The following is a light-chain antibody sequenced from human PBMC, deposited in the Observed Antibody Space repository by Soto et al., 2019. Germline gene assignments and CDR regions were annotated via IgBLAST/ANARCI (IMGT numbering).Light chain of an antibody. J-gene: IGKJ1*01. CDR2: GAS. V-gene: IGKV3-15*01. Sequence: EILMTQSPATLSVSPGERVTLSCRASQSVSSYLAWYQQKPGQPPRLLIYGASTRATGIPARFSGSGSGTEFTLTIGSLQSEDFAVYYCQQYNNWPRTFGQGAKVAIK. CDR1: QSVSSY. CDR3: QQYNNWPRT.